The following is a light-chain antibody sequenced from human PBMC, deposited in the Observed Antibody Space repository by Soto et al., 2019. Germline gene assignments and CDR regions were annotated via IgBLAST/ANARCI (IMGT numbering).Light chain of an antibody. CDR2: GVT. Sequence: QSVLTQPTSVSGSPGRSITISCTGNHNDIGTYDYVSWYQQHPGRAPRLLIHGVTTRPSGISGRFSASKSGLTASLTISGLQPEDEADYYCSSFTISSTLYLFGSGTKVTVL. CDR1: HNDIGTYDY. CDR3: SSFTISSTLYL. V-gene: IGLV2-14*03. J-gene: IGLJ1*01.